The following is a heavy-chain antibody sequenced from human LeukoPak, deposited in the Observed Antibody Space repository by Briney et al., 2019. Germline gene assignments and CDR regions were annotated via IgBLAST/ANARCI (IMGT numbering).Heavy chain of an antibody. CDR1: GFPFSDHE. CDR2: ISSSGSDK. Sequence: GGSLRLSCAASGFPFSDHEMNWVRQAPGKGLEWVSYISSSGSDKHYPDSVKGRFTISRDNAKNSLYLQMNSLRAEDTAVYYCARRTSGAFAIWGQGTKVTVSS. J-gene: IGHJ3*02. V-gene: IGHV3-48*03. CDR3: ARRTSGAFAI.